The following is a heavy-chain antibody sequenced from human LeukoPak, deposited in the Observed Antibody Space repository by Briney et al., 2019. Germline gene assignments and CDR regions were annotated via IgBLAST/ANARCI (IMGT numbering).Heavy chain of an antibody. D-gene: IGHD1-1*01. CDR3: AKGYLYFDY. V-gene: IGHV3-23*01. Sequence: GGTLRLSCAVSGFTFSSYAMSWVRQAPGKGLEWVSSISGSSTHSTYYADSVQGRFTISRDNSKNTLYLQMNSLRAEDTALYYCAKGYLYFDYWGQGTLVTVSS. CDR2: ISGSSTHST. J-gene: IGHJ4*02. CDR1: GFTFSSYA.